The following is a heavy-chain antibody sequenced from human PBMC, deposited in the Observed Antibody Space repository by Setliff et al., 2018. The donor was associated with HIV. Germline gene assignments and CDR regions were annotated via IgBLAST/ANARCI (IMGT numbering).Heavy chain of an antibody. D-gene: IGHD5-18*01. CDR1: GFTFDTFH. CDR3: ARDGYSYGFFDY. V-gene: IGHV3-21*01. J-gene: IGHJ4*02. CDR2: ISGSGTSV. Sequence: GGSLRLSCVTSGFTFDTFHMNWVRQAPGKGLEWVSSISGSGTSVDYADSVRGRFTISRDNAKNTLYLQLNTLGAEDTAVYYCARDGYSYGFFDYWGQGTLVTVSS.